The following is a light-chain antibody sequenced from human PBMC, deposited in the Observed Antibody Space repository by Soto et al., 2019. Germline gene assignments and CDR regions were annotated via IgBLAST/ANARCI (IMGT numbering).Light chain of an antibody. CDR3: QQYNKWPIT. J-gene: IGKJ5*01. V-gene: IGKV3-15*01. Sequence: EIILTQSPATLSVSPGERATLSCWASQTVNSLLYWYHQKPGQAPRLLIYGASTRATDTPARVTGSGFGPEFALTISSLKSEDFAVYYCQQYNKWPITFGQGTRLEIK. CDR1: QTVNSL. CDR2: GAS.